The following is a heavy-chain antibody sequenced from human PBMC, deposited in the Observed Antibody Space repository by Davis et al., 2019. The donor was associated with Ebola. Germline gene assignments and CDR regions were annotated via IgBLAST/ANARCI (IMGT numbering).Heavy chain of an antibody. D-gene: IGHD2/OR15-2a*01. Sequence: GESLKISCAASGFTVSSNYMSWVRQAPGKGLEWVSTLGTSADTYYAGSVKGRFTISRDNSKNTLYLQMNGLRVEDTAMYYCVKDTSNIWFDVWGQGTLVTVSA. CDR2: LGTSADT. V-gene: IGHV3-53*01. CDR1: GFTVSSNY. CDR3: VKDTSNIWFDV. J-gene: IGHJ3*01.